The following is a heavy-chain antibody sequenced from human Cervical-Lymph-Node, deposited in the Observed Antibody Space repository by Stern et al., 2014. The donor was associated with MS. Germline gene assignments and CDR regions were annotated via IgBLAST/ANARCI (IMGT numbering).Heavy chain of an antibody. D-gene: IGHD5-24*01. CDR3: ARDPTTNIEMATIALGFDC. CDR2: ISSSSRTI. CDR1: GFTFHTYN. J-gene: IGHJ4*02. Sequence: EVQLEESGGGLIQPGGSLRLSCAASGFTFHTYNMNWVRQAPGKGLEWVSYISSSSRTIYYADSVKGRFTISRDNGKNSLFLQMNSLRAEDTAVYYCARDPTTNIEMATIALGFDCWGQGSLVTVSS. V-gene: IGHV3-48*01.